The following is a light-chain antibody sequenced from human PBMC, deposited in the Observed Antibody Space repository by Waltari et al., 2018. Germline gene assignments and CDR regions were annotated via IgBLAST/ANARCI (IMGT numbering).Light chain of an antibody. Sequence: QSVLTQPPSASGTPGQRVTISCSGSRSNIGNNSVNWYQQLPRTAPKLLMYNTNRRPAGVPDRFAGSRSGTSASLAISGLQSEDEGDYYCSSWDDSLNGPAFGGGTKVTVL. CDR2: NTN. CDR3: SSWDDSLNGPA. J-gene: IGLJ3*02. CDR1: RSNIGNNS. V-gene: IGLV1-44*01.